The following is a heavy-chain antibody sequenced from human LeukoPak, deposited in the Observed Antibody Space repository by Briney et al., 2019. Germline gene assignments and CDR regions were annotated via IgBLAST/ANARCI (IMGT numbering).Heavy chain of an antibody. J-gene: IGHJ3*02. V-gene: IGHV3-7*01. D-gene: IGHD6-19*01. CDR3: ARVYSSGPFDAFDI. CDR1: GFTFSSYE. Sequence: PGGSLRLSCAASGFTFSSYEMNWVRLAPGKGLEWVANIKEDGSEKYYVDSVKGRFTISRDNAKNSLYLQMNSLRAEDSAVYYCARVYSSGPFDAFDIWGQGTMVTVSS. CDR2: IKEDGSEK.